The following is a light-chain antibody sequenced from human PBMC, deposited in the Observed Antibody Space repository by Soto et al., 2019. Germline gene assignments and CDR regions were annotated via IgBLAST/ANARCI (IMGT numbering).Light chain of an antibody. J-gene: IGLJ1*01. CDR2: EVS. CDR1: SSDVGGYNY. CDR3: SSYTSSSTLESV. V-gene: IGLV2-14*01. Sequence: QSALTQPASVSGSPGQSITISCTGTSSDVGGYNYVSWYQQHPGKAPKLMIYEVSNRPSGVSNRFSGSKSGNTASMTISGLQAEYESDYYCSSYTSSSTLESVFGTGTKLTVL.